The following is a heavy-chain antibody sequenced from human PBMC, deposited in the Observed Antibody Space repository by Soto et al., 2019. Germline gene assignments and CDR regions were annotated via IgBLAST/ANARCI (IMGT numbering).Heavy chain of an antibody. J-gene: IGHJ2*01. CDR3: ARGDHRWLQLWYFDL. CDR1: GGTFSTYP. Sequence: QVQLVQSGAEVKKPGSSVKVSCKASGGTFSTYPISWVRQAPGQGLEWMGGIIPICGTVNYAQKFQGRVTITAEESTSTAYMELSSLRSEDTAVYYCARGDHRWLQLWYFDLWGRGTLVTVSS. V-gene: IGHV1-69*01. D-gene: IGHD5-12*01. CDR2: IIPICGTV.